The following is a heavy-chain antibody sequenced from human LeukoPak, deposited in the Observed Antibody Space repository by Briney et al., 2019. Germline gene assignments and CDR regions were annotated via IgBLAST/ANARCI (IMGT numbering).Heavy chain of an antibody. J-gene: IGHJ5*02. CDR2: LFYSGST. CDR3: ARAIPGYSSAWFSNYFDP. CDR1: GGSVSSKSHY. V-gene: IGHV4-61*01. Sequence: AGTLSLTCTVSGGSVSSKSHYWSWIRQPPGKGLEWIVYLFYSGSTKYNPSLNSRVTISIDTSKNQFSLKLSTVTAADTAVYYCARAIPGYSSAWFSNYFDPWGQGTLVTVSS. D-gene: IGHD6-19*01.